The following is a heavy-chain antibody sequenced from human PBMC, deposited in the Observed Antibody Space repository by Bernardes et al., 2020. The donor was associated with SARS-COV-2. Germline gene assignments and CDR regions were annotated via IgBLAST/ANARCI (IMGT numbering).Heavy chain of an antibody. Sequence: GGSLRLSCAASGFTFDDYGMSWVRQVPGKGLEWVSGINWNGGSTGYADSVKGRFTMSRDNAKKSLYLQMNSLRVEDTALYYCVRAYQSLRIAAPGADWGQGTLVTVSS. CDR2: INWNGGST. J-gene: IGHJ4*02. D-gene: IGHD6-13*01. CDR3: VRAYQSLRIAAPGAD. CDR1: GFTFDDYG. V-gene: IGHV3-20*04.